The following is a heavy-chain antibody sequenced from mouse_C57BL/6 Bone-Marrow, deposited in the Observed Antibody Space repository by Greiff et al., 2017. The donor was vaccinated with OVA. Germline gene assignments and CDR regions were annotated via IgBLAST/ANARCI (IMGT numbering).Heavy chain of an antibody. D-gene: IGHD4-1*01. CDR1: GFTFSSYG. CDR3: ARLGTVDY. CDR2: ISSGGSYT. V-gene: IGHV5-6*01. Sequence: EVKLVESGGDLVKPGGSLKLSCAASGFTFSSYGMSWVRQTPDKRLEWVATISSGGSYTYYPDSVTGRFTISRDNAKNTLYLQMSSLKSEDTAMYYCARLGTVDYWGQGTTLTVSS. J-gene: IGHJ2*01.